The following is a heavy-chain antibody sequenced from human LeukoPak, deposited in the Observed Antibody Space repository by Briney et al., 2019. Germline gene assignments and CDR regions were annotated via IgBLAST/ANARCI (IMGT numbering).Heavy chain of an antibody. D-gene: IGHD3-16*01. Sequence: GGSLRLSCAASGMTFSNHWMHWVRQVPGKGLVWVSLIKTDGRTTIYADSAKGRFTISRDNGKSTLYLQMNSLRAEDTAIYYCTTGPSYGYEWWGQGTVVTVSS. J-gene: IGHJ4*02. CDR2: IKTDGRTT. V-gene: IGHV3-74*01. CDR1: GMTFSNHW. CDR3: TTGPSYGYEW.